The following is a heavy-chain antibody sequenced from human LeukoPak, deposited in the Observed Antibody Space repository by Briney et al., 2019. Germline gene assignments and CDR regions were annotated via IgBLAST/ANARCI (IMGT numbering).Heavy chain of an antibody. CDR2: ISHDSVTE. V-gene: IGHV3-48*01. CDR1: GLTFSTYN. CDR3: ASRSGLGAFDI. Sequence: PGGSLRLSCAASGLTFSTYNTNWVRQAPGEGLKWLSYISHDSVTEYYGDSVRGRFTISRDNANNSLYLQMDSLRVEDTAVYYCASRSGLGAFDIWGQGTMVIVSS. D-gene: IGHD6-19*01. J-gene: IGHJ3*02.